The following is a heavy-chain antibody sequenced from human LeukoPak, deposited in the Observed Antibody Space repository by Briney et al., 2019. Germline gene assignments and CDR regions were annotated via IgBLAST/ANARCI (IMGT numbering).Heavy chain of an antibody. CDR3: AKSGYNRFDY. V-gene: IGHV3-23*01. CDR1: GFTFSSSA. J-gene: IGHJ4*02. D-gene: IGHD5-24*01. Sequence: GGSLGLSCAASGFTFSSSAMSWVRQAPGKGLEWVSNVSGSGRGENTYYADSVKGRFTISRDTSKNTLILQMTSLRAEDTAVYYCAKSGYNRFDYWGQGILVTVSS. CDR2: VSGSGRGENT.